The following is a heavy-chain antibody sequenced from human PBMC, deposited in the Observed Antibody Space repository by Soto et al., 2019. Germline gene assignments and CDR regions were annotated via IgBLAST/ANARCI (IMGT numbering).Heavy chain of an antibody. V-gene: IGHV4-59*01. J-gene: IGHJ4*02. CDR2: IYYSGST. Sequence: TLSLTCDMSNCSLSINYLSLILQSPGKGLEWIGNIYYSGSTNYNPSLKSRVTMSVDTSKNQFTLKLSSVTAADTGVYFCARSVMVPVDFFDYWGQGTPVTVSS. D-gene: IGHD3-10*01. CDR3: ARSVMVPVDFFDY. CDR1: NCSLSINY.